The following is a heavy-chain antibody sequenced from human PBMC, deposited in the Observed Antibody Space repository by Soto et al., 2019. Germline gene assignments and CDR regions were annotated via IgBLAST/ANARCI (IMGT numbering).Heavy chain of an antibody. CDR1: GFTFSSYA. CDR2: ISGSGGST. D-gene: IGHD2-15*01. J-gene: IGHJ6*02. Sequence: EVQLLESGGGLVQPGGSLRLSCAASGFTFSSYAMSWVRQAPGKGLEWVSAISGSGGSTYYADSLKGRFTIARDNSKNTLYLQMNSLRAEDTAVYYCAKDRKDIVVAQQPKGRGMDVWGQGTTVTVSS. V-gene: IGHV3-23*01. CDR3: AKDRKDIVVAQQPKGRGMDV.